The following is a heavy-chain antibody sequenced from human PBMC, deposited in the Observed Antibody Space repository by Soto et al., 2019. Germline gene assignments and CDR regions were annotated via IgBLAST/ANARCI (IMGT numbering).Heavy chain of an antibody. D-gene: IGHD2-2*01. Sequence: SVKVSCKASGGTFSSYAISWVRQAPGQGLEWMGGIIPIFGTANYAQKFQGRVTITADESTSTAYMELSSLRSEDTAVYYGARFQGIVQASGVVPAAIYYYYYYGMDVWGQGTTVTVSS. J-gene: IGHJ6*02. CDR3: ARFQGIVQASGVVPAAIYYYYYYGMDV. CDR2: IIPIFGTA. V-gene: IGHV1-69*13. CDR1: GGTFSSYA.